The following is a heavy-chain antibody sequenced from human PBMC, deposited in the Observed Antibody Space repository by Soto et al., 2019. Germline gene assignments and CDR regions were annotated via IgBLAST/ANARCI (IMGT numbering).Heavy chain of an antibody. Sequence: QVQLMESGGGVVQPGGSLRLSCTASGFIYNDYGMNWVRQSPGKGLEWVAVIWHDGSDEHYADSVKGRFTISRDNSKNMLYLQMNSLRAEDTAVYYCARLPMTRVTRWTWFDPWGQGTLVTVSS. CDR1: GFIYNDYG. V-gene: IGHV3-33*01. CDR2: IWHDGSDE. D-gene: IGHD4-17*01. CDR3: ARLPMTRVTRWTWFDP. J-gene: IGHJ5*02.